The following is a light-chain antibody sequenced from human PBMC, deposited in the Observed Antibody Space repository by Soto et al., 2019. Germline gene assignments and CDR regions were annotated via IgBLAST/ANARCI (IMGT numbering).Light chain of an antibody. V-gene: IGKV3-11*01. CDR1: QSVSSY. Sequence: EIVLTQSPATLSLSPGERATLSCRASQSVSSYLAWYQQKPGQAPRLLIYDASNRATGIPARFSGSGSGTDFTLTISILEPEYFAVYYCQQRSNWPVAFGPGTKVDIK. J-gene: IGKJ3*01. CDR2: DAS. CDR3: QQRSNWPVA.